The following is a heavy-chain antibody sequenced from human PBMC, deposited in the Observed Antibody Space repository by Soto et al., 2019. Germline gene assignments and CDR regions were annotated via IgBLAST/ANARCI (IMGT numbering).Heavy chain of an antibody. CDR3: AKDNGRGCDCLRVGDASDI. CDR2: ISYDGSNK. D-gene: IGHD5-12*01. V-gene: IGHV3-30*18. J-gene: IGHJ3*02. CDR1: GFTFSSYG. Sequence: QVQLVESGGGVVQPGRSLRLSCAASGFTFSSYGMHWVRQAPGKGLEWVAVISYDGSNKYYADSVKGRLTISRDNSKNTLYLQMNSLRGEDTAVYYCAKDNGRGCDCLRVGDASDIWGQGTMVTVSS.